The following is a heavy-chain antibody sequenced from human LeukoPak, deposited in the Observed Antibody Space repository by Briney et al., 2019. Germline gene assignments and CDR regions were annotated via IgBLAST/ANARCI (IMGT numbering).Heavy chain of an antibody. CDR1: GGSISSSNW. Sequence: PSGTLSLTCAVSGGSISSSNWWSWVRQPPGKGLEWIGEIYHSGSTNYNLSLKSRVTISVDKSKNQFSLRLSSVTAADTAVYYCAREADGGNPHDAFDIWGQGTMVTVSS. J-gene: IGHJ3*02. CDR2: IYHSGST. V-gene: IGHV4-4*02. D-gene: IGHD4-23*01. CDR3: AREADGGNPHDAFDI.